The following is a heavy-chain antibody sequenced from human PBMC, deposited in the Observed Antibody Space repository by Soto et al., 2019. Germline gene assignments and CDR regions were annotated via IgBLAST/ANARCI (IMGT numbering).Heavy chain of an antibody. CDR3: ARCDYDSSGTIAY. D-gene: IGHD3-22*01. CDR2: INHSGNT. J-gene: IGHJ4*02. V-gene: IGHV4-34*01. Sequence: SETLSLTCGVYGGSFSGYYWSWIRQPPGKGLEWIGEINHSGNTKYSPSLKSRVTISVDTSENQFSLKLSSATAADTAVYYCARCDYDSSGTIAYWGQGILVTVSS. CDR1: GGSFSGYY.